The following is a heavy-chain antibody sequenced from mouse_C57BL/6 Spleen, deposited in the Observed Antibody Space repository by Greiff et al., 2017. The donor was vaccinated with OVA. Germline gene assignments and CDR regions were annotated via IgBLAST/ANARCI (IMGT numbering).Heavy chain of an antibody. V-gene: IGHV1-52*01. CDR1: GYTFTSYW. D-gene: IGHD3-1*01. Sequence: QVQLQQPGADLVRPGSSVKLSCKASGYTFTSYWMHWVKQRPIQGLEWIANIDPSDSETHYNQKFKDKATLTVDKSSSTAYMQLSSLTSEDSAVYDCARSVPRSPWCAYWGQGTLVTVSA. J-gene: IGHJ3*01. CDR2: IDPSDSET. CDR3: ARSVPRSPWCAY.